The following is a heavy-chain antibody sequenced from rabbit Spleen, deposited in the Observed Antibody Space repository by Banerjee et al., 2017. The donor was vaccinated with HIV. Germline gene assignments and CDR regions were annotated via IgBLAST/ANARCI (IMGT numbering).Heavy chain of an antibody. CDR3: ARDTSTSFSSYGMDL. D-gene: IGHD1-1*01. Sequence: QSLEESGGDLVKPGASLTLTCTASGFSFSYSDYMCWVRQAPGKGLEWISCIAGSSSGFTYFATWAKGRFTCSKTSSTTVTLQMTRLTAADTATYFCARDTSTSFSSYGMDLWGQGTLVTVS. J-gene: IGHJ6*01. V-gene: IGHV1S40*01. CDR2: IAGSSSGFT. CDR1: GFSFSYSDY.